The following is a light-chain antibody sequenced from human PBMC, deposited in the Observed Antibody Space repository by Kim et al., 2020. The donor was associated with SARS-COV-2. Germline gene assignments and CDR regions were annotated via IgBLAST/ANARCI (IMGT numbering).Light chain of an antibody. J-gene: IGLJ3*02. CDR1: SNNVGSEG. Sequence: QAGLTQPPSVSKGLRQTATLTCTGNSNNVGSEGAVSLQHHQGHPPKVLSSRNNNRPSGISERLSASRSGNTAALTITGLQPEDEADYYCSAWDSSLSAWVFGGGTQLTVL. CDR3: SAWDSSLSAWV. V-gene: IGLV10-54*01. CDR2: RNN.